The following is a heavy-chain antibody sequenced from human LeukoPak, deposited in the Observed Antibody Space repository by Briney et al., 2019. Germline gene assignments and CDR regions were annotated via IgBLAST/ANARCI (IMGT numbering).Heavy chain of an antibody. CDR2: IYYSGST. CDR3: ARGNEEIATIADY. D-gene: IGHD5-24*01. J-gene: IGHJ4*02. CDR1: GGSISSYY. V-gene: IGHV4-59*01. Sequence: SETLSLTCTVSGGSISSYYWSWIRQPPGRGLEWIGYIYYSGSTNYNPSLKSRVTISVDTSKNQFSLKLSSVTAADTAVYYCARGNEEIATIADYWGQGTLVTVSS.